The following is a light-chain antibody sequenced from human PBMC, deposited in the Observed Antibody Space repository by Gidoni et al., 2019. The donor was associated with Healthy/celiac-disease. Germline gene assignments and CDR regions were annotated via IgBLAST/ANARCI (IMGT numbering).Light chain of an antibody. J-gene: IGLJ2*01. CDR1: KLGDKY. CDR3: QAWDSSTAS. Sequence: SYELTHPPSVSVSPGQTASITCSGDKLGDKYACWYQQKPGQSPVLVIYQDSKRPSGIPERFSGSNSGNTATLTISGTQPMDEADYYCQAWDSSTASFGGGTKLTVL. CDR2: QDS. V-gene: IGLV3-1*01.